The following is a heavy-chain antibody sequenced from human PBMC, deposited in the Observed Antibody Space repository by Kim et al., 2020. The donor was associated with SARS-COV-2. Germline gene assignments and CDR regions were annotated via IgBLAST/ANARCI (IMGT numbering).Heavy chain of an antibody. J-gene: IGHJ6*02. CDR2: IYSGGSST. Sequence: GGSLRLSCAASGFTFSSYAMSWVRQAPGKGLEWVSVIYSGGSSTYYADSVKGRFTISRDNSKNTLYLQMNSLRAEDTAVYYCAYGMYYYGSGRGVGYYYGMDVWGQGTTVTVSS. V-gene: IGHV3-23*03. CDR1: GFTFSSYA. D-gene: IGHD3-10*01. CDR3: AYGMYYYGSGRGVGYYYGMDV.